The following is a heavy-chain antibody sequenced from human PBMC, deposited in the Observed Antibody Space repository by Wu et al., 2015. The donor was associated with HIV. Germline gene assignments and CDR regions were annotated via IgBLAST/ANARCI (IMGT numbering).Heavy chain of an antibody. J-gene: IGHJ6*02. V-gene: IGHV1-18*01. CDR3: VRDQQWPSTYYYYYGMDV. Sequence: QVQLVQSGAEVKKPGASVKVSCKASGYTFTSYGISWVRQAPGQGLEWMGWISAYDSNTDYAQNLQGRVTMTTDTSTNTAYMELRSLRFDDTAVYYCVRDQQWPSTYYYYYGMDVWGQGTTVTV. D-gene: IGHD6-19*01. CDR1: GYTFTSYG. CDR2: ISAYDSNT.